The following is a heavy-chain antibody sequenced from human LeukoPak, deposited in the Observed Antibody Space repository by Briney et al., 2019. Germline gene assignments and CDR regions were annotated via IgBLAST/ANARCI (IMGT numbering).Heavy chain of an antibody. Sequence: GGSLRLSCAASGFTFSSYGMHWVRQAPGKGLEWVAFIWYDGSNKYYAVSVKGRFTISRDNSKNTLYLQMNSLRAEDTAVYYCAKEYCSSTSCYVSDWGQGTLVTVSS. D-gene: IGHD2-2*01. CDR1: GFTFSSYG. V-gene: IGHV3-30*02. CDR3: AKEYCSSTSCYVSD. J-gene: IGHJ4*02. CDR2: IWYDGSNK.